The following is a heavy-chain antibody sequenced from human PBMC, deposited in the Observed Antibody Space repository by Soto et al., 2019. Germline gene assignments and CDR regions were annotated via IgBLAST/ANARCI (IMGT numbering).Heavy chain of an antibody. D-gene: IGHD3-22*01. J-gene: IGHJ6*02. CDR3: AREGYSSGYYYYYGMDV. CDR1: GGSISSYY. Sequence: QVQLQESGPGLVKPSETLSLTCTVSGGSISSYYWSWIRQPRGKGLEWIGYIYYSGSTNYNPSLKSRVTISIDTSKNQFSLKLSSVTAADTAVYYCAREGYSSGYYYYYGMDVWGQGTTVTVSS. V-gene: IGHV4-59*01. CDR2: IYYSGST.